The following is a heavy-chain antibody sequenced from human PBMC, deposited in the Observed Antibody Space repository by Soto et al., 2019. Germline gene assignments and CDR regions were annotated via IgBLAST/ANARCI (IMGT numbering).Heavy chain of an antibody. CDR2: IIPIFGTA. Sequence: QVQLVQSGAEVKKPGSSVKVSCKASGGTFSSYAISWVRQAPGQALEWMGGIIPIFGTANYAQKFQGRVTITADKSTSTAYMELSSLRSEDTAVYYCARDRYGSGSYNSPYYYYGMDVWGQGTTVTVSS. J-gene: IGHJ6*02. D-gene: IGHD3-10*01. CDR3: ARDRYGSGSYNSPYYYYGMDV. CDR1: GGTFSSYA. V-gene: IGHV1-69*06.